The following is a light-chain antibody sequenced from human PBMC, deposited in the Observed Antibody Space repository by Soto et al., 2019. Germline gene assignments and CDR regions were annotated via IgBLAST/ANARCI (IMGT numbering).Light chain of an antibody. CDR2: DNN. V-gene: IGLV1-51*01. CDR3: GAWNSSVSDSNYI. Sequence: QSVLTQPPSVFAAPGQTGTISCSGSNSNIGNNYVSWYQQLTRTAPKILIYDNNKRPSGIPARFTGSKSGTSATLGITSLQTGDEADYYCGAWNSSVSDSNYIFGRGTNAPS. J-gene: IGLJ1*01. CDR1: NSNIGNNY.